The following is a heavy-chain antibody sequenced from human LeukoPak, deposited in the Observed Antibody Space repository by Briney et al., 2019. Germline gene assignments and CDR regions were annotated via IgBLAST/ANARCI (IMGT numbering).Heavy chain of an antibody. CDR2: IYYSGST. D-gene: IGHD3-22*01. J-gene: IGHJ4*02. V-gene: IGHV4-59*01. Sequence: PSETLSLTCTVSGGSISSYYWSWIRQPPGKGLEWIGYIYYSGSTNYNPSLKSRVTISVDTSKNQFSLKLSSVTAADTVVYYCARGSWYYYDSSVEFFDYWGQGTLVTVSS. CDR1: GGSISSYY. CDR3: ARGSWYYYDSSVEFFDY.